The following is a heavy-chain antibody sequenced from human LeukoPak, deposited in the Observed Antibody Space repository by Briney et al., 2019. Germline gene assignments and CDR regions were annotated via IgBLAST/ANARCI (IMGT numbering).Heavy chain of an antibody. V-gene: IGHV4-59*01. Sequence: SETLSLTCTVSGASISRYYWSWIRQPPGKGLEWIGYIHYSGGTNYNASLKSRVAMSLDTSKNQFSLRLGSVTAADTALYFCAGGGYCSSSSCFAPLFDWWGQGTLVTVSS. J-gene: IGHJ4*02. CDR3: AGGGYCSSSSCFAPLFDW. CDR2: IHYSGGT. CDR1: GASISRYY. D-gene: IGHD2-2*01.